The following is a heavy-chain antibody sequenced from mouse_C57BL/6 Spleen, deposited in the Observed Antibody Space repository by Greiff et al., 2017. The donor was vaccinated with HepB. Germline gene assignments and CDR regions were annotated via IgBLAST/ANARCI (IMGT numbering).Heavy chain of an antibody. CDR2: INPNNGGS. D-gene: IGHD1-1*01. J-gene: IGHJ4*01. V-gene: IGHV1-26*01. CDR3: ARDYGGSLHAMDY. CDR1: GYTFTDYY. Sequence: EVQLQQSGPELVKPGASVKISCKASGYTFTDYYMNWVKQSHGKSLEWIGDINPNNGGSSYNQKFKGKATLTVDKSSSTAYMELRSLTSEDSAVYYCARDYGGSLHAMDYGGQGTSVTVSS.